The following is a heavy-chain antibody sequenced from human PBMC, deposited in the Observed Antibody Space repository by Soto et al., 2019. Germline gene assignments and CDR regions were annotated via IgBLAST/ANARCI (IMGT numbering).Heavy chain of an antibody. J-gene: IGHJ4*02. V-gene: IGHV1-3*01. Sequence: QVHLVQSGAEVKKPGASVKVSCKASGDTFTDYAIHWVRQAPRQRVEWLAWINPGNGDTQYSQKFQGRVTLTRDTSATTAYMELGSLRSEDKSVYFCAGGVGATAATFDYWGQGTLVTVSS. D-gene: IGHD1-26*01. CDR2: INPGNGDT. CDR3: AGGVGATAATFDY. CDR1: GDTFTDYA.